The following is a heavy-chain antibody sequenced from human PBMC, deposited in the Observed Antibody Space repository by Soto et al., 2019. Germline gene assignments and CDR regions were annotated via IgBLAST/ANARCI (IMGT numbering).Heavy chain of an antibody. CDR3: ATPSTSIHX. J-gene: IGHJ4*02. Sequence: GGSLRLSCAASGFTFTSSAMTWVRQAPGKGLEWVGAIGGSSGRTYYGYSVKGRFTISRDNSNNTLYLQMNSLRAEDTAVFYCATPSTSIHXWGQATLVAVSX. D-gene: IGHD3-3*02. V-gene: IGHV3-23*01. CDR2: IGGSSGRT. CDR1: GFTFTSSA.